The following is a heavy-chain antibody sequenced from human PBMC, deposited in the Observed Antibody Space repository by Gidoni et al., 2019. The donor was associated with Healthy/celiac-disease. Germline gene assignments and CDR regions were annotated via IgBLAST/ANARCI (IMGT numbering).Heavy chain of an antibody. CDR3: ARLGGYYYYYGMDV. CDR1: CGSFSGYY. J-gene: IGHJ6*02. Sequence: QVQLQQWGAGLLKPSETLSLTCAVYCGSFSGYYWSWIRQPPGKGLEWIGEINHSGSTNYNPSLKSRVTISVDTSKNQFSLKLSSVTAADTAVYYCARLGGYYYYYGMDVWGQGTTVTVSS. CDR2: INHSGST. V-gene: IGHV4-34*01. D-gene: IGHD3-16*01.